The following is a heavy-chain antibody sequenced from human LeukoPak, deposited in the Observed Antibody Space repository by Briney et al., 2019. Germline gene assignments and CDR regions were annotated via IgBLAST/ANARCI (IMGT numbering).Heavy chain of an antibody. CDR2: ISSSSSYI. CDR3: ARDDYGDYHFDY. V-gene: IGHV3-21*01. CDR1: GFTFSSYS. Sequence: PGGSLRLSCAASGFTFSSYSMNWVRQAPGKGLEWVSSISSSSSYIYYADSVKGRFTISIDNAKNSLYLQMNSLRAEDTAVYYCARDDYGDYHFDYWGQGTLVTVSS. J-gene: IGHJ4*02. D-gene: IGHD4-17*01.